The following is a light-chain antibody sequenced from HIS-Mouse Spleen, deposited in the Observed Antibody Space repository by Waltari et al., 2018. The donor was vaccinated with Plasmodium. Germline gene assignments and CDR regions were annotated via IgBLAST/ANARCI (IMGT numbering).Light chain of an antibody. Sequence: SYELPQPPSVPVSPGQTARITCSGDALPKNYAYWYQQKSGQAPVLVIYEDSKRPSGIPERFSGSSSGTMATLTISGAQVEDEADYYCYSTDSSGNHRVFGGGTKLTVL. CDR2: EDS. J-gene: IGLJ3*02. CDR3: YSTDSSGNHRV. V-gene: IGLV3-10*01. CDR1: ALPKNY.